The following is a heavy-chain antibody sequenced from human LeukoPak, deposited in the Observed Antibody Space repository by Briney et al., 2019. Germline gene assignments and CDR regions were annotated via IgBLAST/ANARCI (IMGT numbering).Heavy chain of an antibody. CDR2: IKQDGSEK. D-gene: IGHD3-10*01. CDR3: AREETMVRGVILHYYYYGMDV. V-gene: IGHV3-7*01. CDR1: GFTFSSYW. Sequence: PGGSLRLSCAASGFTFSSYWMSWVRQAPGKGLEWVANIKQDGSEKYYVDSVKGRFTISRDNAKNSLYLQMNSLRAEDTAVYYCAREETMVRGVILHYYYYGMDVWGQGTTVTVSS. J-gene: IGHJ6*02.